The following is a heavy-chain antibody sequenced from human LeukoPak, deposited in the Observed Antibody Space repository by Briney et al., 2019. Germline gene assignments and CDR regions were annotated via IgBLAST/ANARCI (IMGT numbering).Heavy chain of an antibody. D-gene: IGHD6-13*01. CDR1: GFTFSSYG. CDR2: ISYDGSNK. CDR3: AKDRLAAAGTSGDY. J-gene: IGHJ4*02. Sequence: GGSLRLSCAASGFTFSSYGMHWVRQAPGKGLEWVAVISYDGSNKYYADSVKGRFTISRDNSKNTLYLQMNSLRAEDTAVYYCAKDRLAAAGTSGDYWGQGTLVTVSS. V-gene: IGHV3-30*18.